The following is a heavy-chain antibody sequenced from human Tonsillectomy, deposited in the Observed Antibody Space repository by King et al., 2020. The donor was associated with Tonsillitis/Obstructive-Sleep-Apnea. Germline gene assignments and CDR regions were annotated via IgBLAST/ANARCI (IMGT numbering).Heavy chain of an antibody. CDR3: AGLLDYFYSSGYRAFDI. V-gene: IGHV3-7*03. Sequence: VQLVESGGGLVQPGGSLRLSCAASGFTFSSYWMSWVRQAPGKGLEWVANIKEDGSEKYYVDSVKGRFTISRDNAKNSLYMQMNSLRAEDTAVYYCAGLLDYFYSSGYRAFDIWGQGTMVTVSS. CDR2: IKEDGSEK. J-gene: IGHJ3*02. CDR1: GFTFSSYW. D-gene: IGHD3-22*01.